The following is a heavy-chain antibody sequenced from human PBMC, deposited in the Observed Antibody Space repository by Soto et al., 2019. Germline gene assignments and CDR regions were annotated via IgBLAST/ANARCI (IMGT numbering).Heavy chain of an antibody. CDR1: GGTFSSYA. CDR2: IIPIFGTA. V-gene: IGHV1-69*13. Sequence: GASVKVSCKASGGTFSSYAISWVRQAPGQGLEWMGGIIPIFGTANYAQKFQGRVTITADESTSTAYMELSSLRSEDTAVYYCARPEHSSSWQFYGMDVWGQGTTVTVSS. J-gene: IGHJ6*02. D-gene: IGHD6-13*01. CDR3: ARPEHSSSWQFYGMDV.